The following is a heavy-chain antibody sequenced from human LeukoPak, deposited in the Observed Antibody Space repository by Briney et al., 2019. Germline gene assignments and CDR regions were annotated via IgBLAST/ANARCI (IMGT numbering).Heavy chain of an antibody. V-gene: IGHV1-8*03. Sequence: GASVKVSCKASGYTFTSYDINWVRQATGQGLEWMGWMNPNSGNTGYAQKFQGRVTITRNTSISTAYMELSSLRSEDTAVYYCARGRHCSSTSCYFYYYYMDVWGKGTTVTVSS. J-gene: IGHJ6*03. CDR1: GYTFTSYD. D-gene: IGHD2-2*01. CDR2: MNPNSGNT. CDR3: ARGRHCSSTSCYFYYYYMDV.